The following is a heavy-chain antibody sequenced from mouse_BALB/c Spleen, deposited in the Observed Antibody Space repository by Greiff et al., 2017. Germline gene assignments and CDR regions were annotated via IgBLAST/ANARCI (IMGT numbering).Heavy chain of an antibody. CDR3: ARVYRYDAGTYFDY. D-gene: IGHD2-14*01. CDR2: IWGDGST. J-gene: IGHJ2*01. Sequence: VQLQQSGPGLVAPSQSLSITCTVSGFSLTGYGVNWVRQPPGKGLEWLGMIWGDGSTDYNSALKSRLSIIKDNSKCQVFLKMNSLQTDDTARYYCARVYRYDAGTYFDYWGQGTTLTVSS. CDR1: GFSLTGYG. V-gene: IGHV2-6-7*01.